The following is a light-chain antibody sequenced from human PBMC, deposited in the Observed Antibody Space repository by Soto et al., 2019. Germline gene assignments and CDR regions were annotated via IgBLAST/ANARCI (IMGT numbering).Light chain of an antibody. Sequence: QSALTQPPSASGSPGQSVTISCTGTGSDVGNYKYVSWYQPHPGKGPKLMLYEVSKRPSGVPDRFSGSKSGNTASLTVSGLQAGDEAYYYCSSYAGRNSFVFGGGTKVTVL. CDR1: GSDVGNYKY. V-gene: IGLV2-8*01. CDR2: EVS. CDR3: SSYAGRNSFV. J-gene: IGLJ2*01.